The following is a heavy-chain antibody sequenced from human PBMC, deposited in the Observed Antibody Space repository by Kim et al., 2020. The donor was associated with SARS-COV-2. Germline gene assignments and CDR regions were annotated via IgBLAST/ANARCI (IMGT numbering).Heavy chain of an antibody. CDR2: INHSGST. D-gene: IGHD6-13*01. Sequence: SETLSLTCAVYGGSFSGYYWSWIRQPPGKGLEWIGEINHSGSTNYNPSLKSRVTISVDTSKNQFSLKLSSVTAADTAVYYCARGGPEQQLVRDFDYWGQGTLVTVSS. V-gene: IGHV4-34*01. CDR3: ARGGPEQQLVRDFDY. CDR1: GGSFSGYY. J-gene: IGHJ4*02.